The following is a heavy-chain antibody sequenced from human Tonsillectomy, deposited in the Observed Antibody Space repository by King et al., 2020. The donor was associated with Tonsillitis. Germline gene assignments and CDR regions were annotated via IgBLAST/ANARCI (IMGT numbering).Heavy chain of an antibody. CDR3: ARATIAVAGGGGWYFDL. CDR2: IYISGST. Sequence: VQLQESGPGLVKPSETLSLTCTVSDGSISSYYWSWIRQPAGKGLEWIGRIYISGSTNYNPSLKSRVTMSVDTSKNQFSLRLSSVTAADTAVYYCARATIAVAGGGGWYFDLWGRGTLVTVSS. J-gene: IGHJ2*01. CDR1: DGSISSYY. V-gene: IGHV4-4*07. D-gene: IGHD6-19*01.